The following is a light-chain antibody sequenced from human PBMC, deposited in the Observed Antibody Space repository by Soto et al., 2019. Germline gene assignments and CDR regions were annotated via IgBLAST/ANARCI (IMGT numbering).Light chain of an antibody. CDR3: SSFAGNNNLV. J-gene: IGLJ2*01. Sequence: QSALTQPPSASGSPGQSVTISCTGTSSDVGGYNYVSWYQQHPGKAPQLMISEVSKRPSGVPDRVSGSKSGNTASLTVSGLQAEDEADYYCSSFAGNNNLVFGGGTKLTVL. CDR1: SSDVGGYNY. CDR2: EVS. V-gene: IGLV2-8*01.